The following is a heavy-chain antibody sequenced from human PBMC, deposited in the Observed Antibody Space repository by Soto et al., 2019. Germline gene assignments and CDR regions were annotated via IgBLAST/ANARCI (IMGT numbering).Heavy chain of an antibody. CDR3: ARVRADSFGGVIAPGDY. CDR1: GYTFTSYG. CDR2: ISAYNGNT. D-gene: IGHD3-16*02. J-gene: IGHJ4*02. V-gene: IGHV1-18*01. Sequence: ASVKVSCKASGYTFTSYGISWVRQAPGQGLEWMGWISAYNGNTNYAQKLQGRVTMTTDTSTSTAYMELRSLRSDDTAVYYCARVRADSFGGVIAPGDYWGQGTLVTVSS.